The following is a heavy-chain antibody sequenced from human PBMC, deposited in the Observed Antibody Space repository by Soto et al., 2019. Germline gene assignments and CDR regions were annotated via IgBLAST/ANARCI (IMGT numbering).Heavy chain of an antibody. V-gene: IGHV3-49*04. D-gene: IGHD3-10*01. CDR1: GFTFGDYV. Sequence: GGPLRLSCTASGFTFGDYVMRWDRQAPGKGLEWVGFIRSKGSGGTSEYAASVKGRFTFSRDDSKSIAYLQMNSLKTEDTAVYYCTRDQPITPWGQGTMVTVSS. J-gene: IGHJ3*01. CDR2: IRSKGSGGTS. CDR3: TRDQPITP.